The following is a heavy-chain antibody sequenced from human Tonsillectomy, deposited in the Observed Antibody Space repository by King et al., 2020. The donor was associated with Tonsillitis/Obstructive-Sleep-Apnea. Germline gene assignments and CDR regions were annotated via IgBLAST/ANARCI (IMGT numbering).Heavy chain of an antibody. J-gene: IGHJ4*02. CDR2: IYYIGST. CDR3: ARDFQVGSLGY. V-gene: IGHV4-31*03. D-gene: IGHD1-26*01. CDR1: GGSISSSSYY. Sequence: QVQLQESGPGLVKPSQTLSLTCTVSGGSISSSSYYWSWIRQHPGKGLEWIGHIYYIGSTYYNPSLQSRVTISLDTSENQFSLRLSSVTAADTAVYYCARDFQVGSLGYWGQGTLVTVSS.